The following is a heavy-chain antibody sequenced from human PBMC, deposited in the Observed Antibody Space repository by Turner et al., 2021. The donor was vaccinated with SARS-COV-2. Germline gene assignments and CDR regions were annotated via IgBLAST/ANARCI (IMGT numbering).Heavy chain of an antibody. V-gene: IGHV3-53*01. CDR3: ARDDPLGGMDV. J-gene: IGHJ6*02. Sequence: EVHLVEAGGGLIQPGGSLRLSLEASGFTVSSNYMSWVRQAPGMGREWVLLFYRGYTTYYADSVKRLFTTSRDNYKTTLYLQMSSLRAEDTAVYYCARDDPLGGMDVWGQGTTVTVSS. CDR2: FYRGYTT. CDR1: GFTVSSNY.